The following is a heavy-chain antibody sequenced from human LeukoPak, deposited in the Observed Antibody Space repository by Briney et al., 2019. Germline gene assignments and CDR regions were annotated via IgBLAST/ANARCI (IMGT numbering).Heavy chain of an antibody. Sequence: ASVNVSFKASGYTFTSYYMHWVRQAPGQGLEWMGIINPSGGSTSYAQKFQGRVTMTRDTSTSTVYMELSSLRSEDTAVYYCARGSMAYYYDSSGIDYWGQGTLVTVSS. J-gene: IGHJ4*02. V-gene: IGHV1-46*01. CDR2: INPSGGST. CDR1: GYTFTSYY. CDR3: ARGSMAYYYDSSGIDY. D-gene: IGHD3-22*01.